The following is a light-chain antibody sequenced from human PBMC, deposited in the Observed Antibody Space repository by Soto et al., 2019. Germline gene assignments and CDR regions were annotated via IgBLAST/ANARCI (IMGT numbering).Light chain of an antibody. J-gene: IGLJ3*02. CDR1: SSDIGGYNY. V-gene: IGLV2-14*01. CDR2: EVS. Sequence: QSALTQPASVSGSPGQSITISCTGTSSDIGGYNYVSWYQHHPDKAPKLMIYEVSNRPSGVSNRFSGSKSGNTASLTLSVLHAEYEADYYCSSTTSSSTWVFGGGTMLTVL. CDR3: SSTTSSSTWV.